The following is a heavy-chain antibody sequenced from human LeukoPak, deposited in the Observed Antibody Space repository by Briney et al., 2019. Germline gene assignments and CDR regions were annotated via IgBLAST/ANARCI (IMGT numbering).Heavy chain of an antibody. CDR2: INHSGST. V-gene: IGHV4-34*01. CDR1: GGSFSAYY. CDR3: ARDYGHYVHYYMDV. Sequence: SETLSLTCAVYGGSFSAYYWSWIRQPPGKGLEWIGEINHSGSTNYNPSLKSRVTISVDTSKNQFSLKLTPVTAADTAVYYCARDYGHYVHYYMDVWGKGTTVTVSS. D-gene: IGHD4-17*01. J-gene: IGHJ6*03.